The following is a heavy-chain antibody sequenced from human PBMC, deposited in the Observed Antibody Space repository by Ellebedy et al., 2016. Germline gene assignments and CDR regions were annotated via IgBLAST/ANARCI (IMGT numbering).Heavy chain of an antibody. CDR1: GGSISSSSYY. D-gene: IGHD1-26*01. Sequence: SETLSLXXTVSGGSISSSSYYWGWIRQPPGKGLEWIGNIYYSGSTYYNLSLKSRVTISVDTSKNQFSLKLSSVTAADTAVYYCTRGRWELRLGGDYWGQGTLVTVSS. V-gene: IGHV4-39*07. CDR2: IYYSGST. CDR3: TRGRWELRLGGDY. J-gene: IGHJ4*02.